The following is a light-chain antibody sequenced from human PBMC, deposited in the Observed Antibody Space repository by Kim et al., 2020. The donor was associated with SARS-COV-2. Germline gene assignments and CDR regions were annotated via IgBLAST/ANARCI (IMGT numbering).Light chain of an antibody. Sequence: SLSPGERATPFCRASQSVSSYLAWYQQKPGQAPRLLIYDASNGATGIPARFSGSGSGTDFTLTISSLEPEDFAVYYCQQRSNWPLFGQGTRLEIK. CDR2: DAS. CDR3: QQRSNWPL. J-gene: IGKJ5*01. V-gene: IGKV3-11*01. CDR1: QSVSSY.